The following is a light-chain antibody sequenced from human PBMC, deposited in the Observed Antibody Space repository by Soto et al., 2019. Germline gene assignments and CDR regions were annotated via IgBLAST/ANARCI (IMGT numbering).Light chain of an antibody. J-gene: IGKJ4*01. CDR1: QGINSD. CDR2: GAS. V-gene: IGKV1-9*01. CDR3: QQRVTCPLT. Sequence: DIQLTQSPSFLSVSVGDRVSITCRASQGINSDLVWYQQKPGKAPEPLIYGASTLQNGVPSRFSGSGSGTEFTLTISSLQPEDFASYYCQQRVTCPLTFGGGTKGEIK.